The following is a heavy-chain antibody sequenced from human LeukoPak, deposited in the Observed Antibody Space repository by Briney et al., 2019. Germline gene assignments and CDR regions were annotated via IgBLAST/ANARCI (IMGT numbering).Heavy chain of an antibody. Sequence: PGGSLRLSCAASGFTFSSYAMTWVRQAPGKGLEWVSAITTGGDITYYADSVKGRFTISRDNSKNTLYLQMNSLRAEDTAVYYCARHPTFYYFDYWGQGTLVTVSS. V-gene: IGHV3-23*01. CDR2: ITTGGDIT. CDR1: GFTFSSYA. CDR3: ARHPTFYYFDY. J-gene: IGHJ4*02.